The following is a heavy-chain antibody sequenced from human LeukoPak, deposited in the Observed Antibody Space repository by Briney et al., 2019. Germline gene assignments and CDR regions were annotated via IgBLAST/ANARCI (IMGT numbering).Heavy chain of an antibody. CDR2: NYDSGSP. V-gene: IGHV4-59*11. Sequence: TSETLSLTCTVSGDSISTHYWTWIRQPPGKGLEWIGYNYDSGSPNYNPSLKSRVTISVDTSKNQFSLKLSSVTAADTAVYYCARERYDFWSGQGGDYYMDVWGKGTTVTVSS. CDR3: ARERYDFWSGQGGDYYMDV. CDR1: GDSISTHY. D-gene: IGHD3-3*01. J-gene: IGHJ6*03.